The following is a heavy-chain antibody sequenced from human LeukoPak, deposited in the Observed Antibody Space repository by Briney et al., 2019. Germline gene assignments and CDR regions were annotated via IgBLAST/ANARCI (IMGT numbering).Heavy chain of an antibody. CDR1: GYTFTSYY. Sequence: AGVKVSCKASGYTFTSYYMHWVRQSPAQGRGWMGIINPSGGSTSYAQKFQGRVTMTRDTSTSTVYMELGSLRSEDTAVYYCASSRGIAAAGIFDYWGQGTLVTVSS. CDR3: ASSRGIAAAGIFDY. V-gene: IGHV1-46*01. D-gene: IGHD6-13*01. CDR2: INPSGGST. J-gene: IGHJ4*02.